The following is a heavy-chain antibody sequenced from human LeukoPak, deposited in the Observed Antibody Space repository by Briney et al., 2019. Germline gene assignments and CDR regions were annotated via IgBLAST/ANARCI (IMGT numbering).Heavy chain of an antibody. CDR1: GFTFSSSA. CDR3: AKSGYNRFDY. V-gene: IGHV3-23*01. CDR2: ISGSGSGGST. D-gene: IGHD5-24*01. J-gene: IGHJ4*02. Sequence: GGSLRLSCAASGFTFSSSAMSWVRQAPGKGLEWVSSISGSGSGGSTYYADSVKGRFTISRDNSKNTPYLQMNSLIAEDTAVYYCAKSGYNRFDYWGQGTRVTVSS.